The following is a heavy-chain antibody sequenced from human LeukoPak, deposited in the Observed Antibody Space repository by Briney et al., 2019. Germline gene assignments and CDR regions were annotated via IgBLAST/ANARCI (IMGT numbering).Heavy chain of an antibody. CDR2: IYYTGST. CDR3: ASLHSCGYYRDFDY. Sequence: PSETLSLTCTVSGGSITSSSHYWGWVRQPPGKGLEWIGNIYYTGSTNYNPSLKSRVTISVDTSKNQFSLRLSSVTAADTAVYYCASLHSCGYYRDFDYWGQGILVTVSS. J-gene: IGHJ4*02. V-gene: IGHV4-39*01. CDR1: GGSITSSSHY. D-gene: IGHD3-22*01.